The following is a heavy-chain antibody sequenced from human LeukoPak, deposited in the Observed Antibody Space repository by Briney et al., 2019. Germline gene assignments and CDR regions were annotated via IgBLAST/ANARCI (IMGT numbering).Heavy chain of an antibody. Sequence: GRSLRLSCAASGFTFSSYGMHWVRQAPGKGLEWVAVISYDGSNNYYADSVKGRFTISSDNSKNTLYLQMNSLRADDTAVYYCARGGPAAGRFDYWGQGTLVTVSS. CDR2: ISYDGSNN. D-gene: IGHD6-13*01. CDR3: ARGGPAAGRFDY. V-gene: IGHV3-30*03. CDR1: GFTFSSYG. J-gene: IGHJ4*02.